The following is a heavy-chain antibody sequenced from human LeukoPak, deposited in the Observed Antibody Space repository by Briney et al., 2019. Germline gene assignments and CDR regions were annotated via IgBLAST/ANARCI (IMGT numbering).Heavy chain of an antibody. J-gene: IGHJ4*02. CDR2: INHSGST. CDR3: ARDQDPGYCSSTSCLYYFDY. D-gene: IGHD2-2*01. Sequence: SETLSLTCAVYGGSFSGYYWSWIRQPPGKGLEWIGEINHSGSTNYNPSLKSRVTISVDTSRNQFSLKLSSVTAADTAVYYCARDQDPGYCSSTSCLYYFDYGGQGTLVTVSS. CDR1: GGSFSGYY. V-gene: IGHV4-34*01.